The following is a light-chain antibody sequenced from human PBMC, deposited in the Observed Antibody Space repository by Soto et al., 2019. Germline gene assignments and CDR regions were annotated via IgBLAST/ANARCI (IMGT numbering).Light chain of an antibody. J-gene: IGLJ2*01. CDR3: QSYDTSLSAVV. CDR2: GNS. V-gene: IGLV1-40*01. CDR1: SSNIGAGYD. Sequence: QSVLTQPPSVSGAPGQRVTISCTGSSSNIGAGYDVHWYQQLPGTAPKLLIYGNSIRPSGVPDRFSGSKSGTSASLAITGLQAEDVADYYCQSYDTSLSAVVFGGGTKLTVL.